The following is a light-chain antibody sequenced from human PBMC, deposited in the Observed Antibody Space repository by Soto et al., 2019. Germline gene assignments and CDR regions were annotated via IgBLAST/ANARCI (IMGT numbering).Light chain of an antibody. V-gene: IGLV1-40*01. CDR1: SSNIGAGYD. Sequence: QAVVTQPPSVSGAPGQRVTISCTGSSSNIGAGYDVHWYQQLPGTAPKLLSYGNSNRTSGVPALFSGSKSVTSASLAVTGCQAEEEADYYGQAYDSSLSVYVFGTGTKLTVL. J-gene: IGLJ1*01. CDR3: QAYDSSLSVYV. CDR2: GNS.